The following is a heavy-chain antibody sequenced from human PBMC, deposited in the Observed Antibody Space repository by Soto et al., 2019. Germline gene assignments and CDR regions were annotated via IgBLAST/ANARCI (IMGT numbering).Heavy chain of an antibody. D-gene: IGHD2-15*01. CDR2: ISGRGGST. Sequence: PGGSLRLSCAASGFTSSSYAMRWVRQAPGKGLEWVSAISGRGGSTYYADSVRGRFTISRDNSNNTLFLQMNSLRAEDTAVYYCAKGDCSGGSCYGTDYWGQGTLVTVSS. V-gene: IGHV3-23*01. CDR1: GFTSSSYA. CDR3: AKGDCSGGSCYGTDY. J-gene: IGHJ4*02.